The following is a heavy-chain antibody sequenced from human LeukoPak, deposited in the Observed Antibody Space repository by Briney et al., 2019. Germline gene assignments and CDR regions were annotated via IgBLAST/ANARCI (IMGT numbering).Heavy chain of an antibody. V-gene: IGHV1-18*01. D-gene: IGHD2/OR15-2a*01. CDR3: ARAVNYYDYYYYMDV. J-gene: IGHJ6*03. Sequence: EASVKVSCKASGYTFNTYGITWVRQAPGQGLEWMGWISGYNGKTKYAQKLQDRVTMTTDTSTTTAYMELRSLTSDDTAVYYCARAVNYYDYYYYMDVWGKGTTVTISS. CDR2: ISGYNGKT. CDR1: GYTFNTYG.